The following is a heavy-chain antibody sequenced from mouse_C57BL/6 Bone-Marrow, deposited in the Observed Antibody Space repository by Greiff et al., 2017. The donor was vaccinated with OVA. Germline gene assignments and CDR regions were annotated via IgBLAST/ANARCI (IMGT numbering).Heavy chain of an antibody. CDR3: ARGGTSPFAY. J-gene: IGHJ3*01. CDR2: INPSTGGT. V-gene: IGHV1-42*01. Sequence: EVQLQESGPELVKPGASVKISCKASGYSFTGYYMNWVKQSPEKSLEWIGEINPSTGGTTYNQKFKAKATLTVDKSSSTAYMQRKSLTSEDSAVDYWARGGTSPFAYWGQGNLVTVSA. D-gene: IGHD4-1*01. CDR1: GYSFTGYY.